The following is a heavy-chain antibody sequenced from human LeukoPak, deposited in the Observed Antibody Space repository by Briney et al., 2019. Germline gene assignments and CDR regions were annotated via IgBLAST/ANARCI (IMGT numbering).Heavy chain of an antibody. V-gene: IGHV3-30*14. J-gene: IGHJ1*01. CDR2: ISYDGSNK. CDR3: ARVRDGYNMYFQH. CDR1: GFTFSSYA. Sequence: PGGSLRLSCAASGFTFSSYAMHWVRQAPGKGLEWVAVISYDGSNKYYADSVKGRFTISRDNSKNTLYLQMNSLRAEDTAVYYCARVRDGYNMYFQHWGQGTLVTVSS. D-gene: IGHD5-24*01.